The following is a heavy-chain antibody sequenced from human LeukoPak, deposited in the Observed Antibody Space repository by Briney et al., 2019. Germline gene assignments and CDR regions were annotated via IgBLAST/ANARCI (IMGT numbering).Heavy chain of an antibody. J-gene: IGHJ4*02. Sequence: QPGGSLRLSCAPSGFTFSDHYMDWVRQAPGKGLEWVGRIRNKVNGGTTEYAASVRGRFTISRDDSKNSVYLQMNSLNPDDTAVYYCARVHSPSWSGSYFDYWGQGTLVTVSS. CDR1: GFTFSDHY. V-gene: IGHV3-72*01. CDR3: ARVHSPSWSGSYFDY. D-gene: IGHD6-13*01. CDR2: IRNKVNGGTT.